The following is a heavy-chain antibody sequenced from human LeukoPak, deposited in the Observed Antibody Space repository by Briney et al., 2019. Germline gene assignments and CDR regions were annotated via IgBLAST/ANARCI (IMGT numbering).Heavy chain of an antibody. D-gene: IGHD1-26*01. CDR3: ARVWGAPKEGLFDY. J-gene: IGHJ4*02. Sequence: SETLSLTCTVSGYSITSGYYWGWIRQPPGKGLEWIGSIYHTGSTYYNPSLKSRVTISVDTSKNQFSLNLSSVTAADTAVYYCARVWGAPKEGLFDYWGQGTLVTVSS. V-gene: IGHV4-38-2*02. CDR1: GYSITSGYY. CDR2: IYHTGST.